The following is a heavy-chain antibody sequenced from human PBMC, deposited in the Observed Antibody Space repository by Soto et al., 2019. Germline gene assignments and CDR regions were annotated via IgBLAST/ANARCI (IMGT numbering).Heavy chain of an antibody. Sequence: SETLSLTCTVSGGSISSGGYYWTWIRQHPGKGLEWIGYIYYSGSTYYNPSLKSRVTISVDTSKNQFSLKLSSVTAADTAVFYCARGPRSWELLQARRLKDGMDVWGQGTTVTVSS. D-gene: IGHD1-26*01. CDR1: GGSISSGGYY. J-gene: IGHJ6*02. CDR2: IYYSGST. V-gene: IGHV4-31*03. CDR3: ARGPRSWELLQARRLKDGMDV.